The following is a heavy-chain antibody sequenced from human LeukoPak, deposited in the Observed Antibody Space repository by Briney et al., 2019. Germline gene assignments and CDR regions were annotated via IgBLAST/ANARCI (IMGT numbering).Heavy chain of an antibody. D-gene: IGHD5-12*01. CDR2: VFNNGGT. CDR1: GGSIGSYH. V-gene: IGHV4-59*01. J-gene: IGHJ4*02. CDR3: VASYGGYVLDY. Sequence: SETLSLTCSVSGGSIGSYHWNWIRQPSGKGLEWIGIVFNNGGTKHNPSLKSRVAISVDTSKNQFALKLSSVTAADTAVYYCVASYGGYVLDYWGQGALFIVSS.